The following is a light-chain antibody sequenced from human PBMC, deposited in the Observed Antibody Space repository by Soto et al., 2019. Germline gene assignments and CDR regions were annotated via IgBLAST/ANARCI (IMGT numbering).Light chain of an antibody. Sequence: EIVLTQSPAILSMSPGERATLSCRASQSVSSYFAWYQQKPGQAPRLLIYDASNRATGVPARFSGSGSGTDFTLTISSLAPDDFAVYYCQQRSYRPVTFGQGTKVDIK. V-gene: IGKV3-11*01. CDR3: QQRSYRPVT. CDR2: DAS. CDR1: QSVSSY. J-gene: IGKJ1*01.